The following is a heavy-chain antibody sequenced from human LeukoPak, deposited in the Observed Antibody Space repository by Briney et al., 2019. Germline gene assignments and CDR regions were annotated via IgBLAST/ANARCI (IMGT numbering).Heavy chain of an antibody. CDR3: ARSYERYSYGPAGY. J-gene: IGHJ4*02. CDR1: GYSISSGYY. Sequence: PSETLSLTCAVSGYSISSGYYWGWIRQPPGKGLEWIGSVYYSGSTYYSPSLKSRVTMSVDTSKNQFSLKLTSVGAADTAVYYCARSYERYSYGPAGYWGQGTLVTVSS. D-gene: IGHD5-18*01. CDR2: VYYSGST. V-gene: IGHV4-38-2*01.